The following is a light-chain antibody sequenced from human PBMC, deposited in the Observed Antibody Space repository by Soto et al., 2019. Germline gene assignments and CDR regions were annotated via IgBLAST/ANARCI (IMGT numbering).Light chain of an antibody. CDR1: QSVSRN. CDR3: QQYGSSPRT. J-gene: IGKJ1*01. V-gene: IGKV3-20*01. Sequence: EIVLTHSPSTLGLSPVERATLSCRASQSVSRNLAWYQQKPGQAPRLLFFGASIRATGLPDRFSGSGSGTDFTLTISRLEPEDFAVYYCQQYGSSPRTFGQGTKVDIK. CDR2: GAS.